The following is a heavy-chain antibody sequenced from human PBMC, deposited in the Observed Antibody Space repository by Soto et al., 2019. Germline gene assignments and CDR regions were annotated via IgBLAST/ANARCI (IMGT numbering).Heavy chain of an antibody. CDR3: ARDGLEGWFDP. CDR1: GGSISTYC. J-gene: IGHJ5*02. V-gene: IGHV4-59*01. CDR2: IYYSGST. Sequence: QVQLQESGPGLVKPSENLSLTCTVSGGSISTYCWSWIRQPPGKGLEWIGYIYYSGSTNYNPSLKSRVTISVDTSKNQFSLKLSSVTAADTAVYYCARDGLEGWFDPWGQGTLVTVSS.